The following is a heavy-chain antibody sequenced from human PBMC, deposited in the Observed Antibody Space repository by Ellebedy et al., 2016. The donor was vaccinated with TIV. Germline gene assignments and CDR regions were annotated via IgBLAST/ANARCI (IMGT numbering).Heavy chain of an antibody. CDR3: ACRSQTDYYYYYSMDV. CDR2: IYSAGST. J-gene: IGHJ6*02. CDR1: GFAVSSNY. Sequence: GESLKISXAASGFAVSSNYMSWVRQAPGKGLEWVSLIYSAGSTYYADSVKGRFTISRDKPKNTLYLQMNSLRAEDTALYYCACRSQTDYYYYYSMDVWGQGTAVTVSS. V-gene: IGHV3-53*01. D-gene: IGHD2-21*02.